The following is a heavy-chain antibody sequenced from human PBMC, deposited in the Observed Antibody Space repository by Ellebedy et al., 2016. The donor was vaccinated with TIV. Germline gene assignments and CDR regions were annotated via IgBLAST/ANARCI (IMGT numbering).Heavy chain of an antibody. V-gene: IGHV3-48*02. D-gene: IGHD1-26*01. CDR2: ISGDSGTI. CDR3: ARGYLENSFDY. Sequence: GESLKISXAASGFVFNKYSMDWVRQAPGKGLEWVSFISGDSGTIYYADSVQGRFTISRDNAKNSLYLQMNSLRDEDTAVYYCARGYLENSFDYWGQGTLITVSS. CDR1: GFVFNKYS. J-gene: IGHJ4*02.